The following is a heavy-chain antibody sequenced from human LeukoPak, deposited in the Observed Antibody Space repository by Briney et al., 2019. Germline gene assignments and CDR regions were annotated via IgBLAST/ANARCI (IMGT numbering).Heavy chain of an antibody. Sequence: GSVKVSCKASGYTFTGYYMHWVRQAPGQGLEWMGRINPNSGGTNYAQKFQGRVTMTRDTSISTAYMELSRLRSDDTAVYYCARVRIHLWFRVGPNFDYWGQGTLVTVSS. CDR3: ARVRIHLWFRVGPNFDY. CDR1: GYTFTGYY. CDR2: INPNSGGT. V-gene: IGHV1-2*06. D-gene: IGHD5-18*01. J-gene: IGHJ4*02.